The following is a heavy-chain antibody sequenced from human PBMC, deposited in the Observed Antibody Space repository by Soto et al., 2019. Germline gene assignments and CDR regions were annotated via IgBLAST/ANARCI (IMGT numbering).Heavy chain of an antibody. V-gene: IGHV5-51*01. CDR1: GYSFTSYW. CDR2: IYPGDSDT. J-gene: IGHJ1*01. CDR3: ARPNYYDSSGYWVAEYFKH. D-gene: IGHD3-22*01. Sequence: GESLKISCKASGYSFTSYWIGWVRQMPGKGLEWMGIIYPGDSDTRYSPSFQGQVTISADKSISTAYLQWSSLKASDTAMYYCARPNYYDSSGYWVAEYFKHWGQGTLVTVSS.